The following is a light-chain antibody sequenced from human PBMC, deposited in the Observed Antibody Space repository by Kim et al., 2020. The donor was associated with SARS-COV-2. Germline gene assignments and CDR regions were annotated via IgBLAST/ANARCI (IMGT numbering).Light chain of an antibody. CDR1: QGISSY. V-gene: IGKV1-9*01. CDR2: AAS. J-gene: IGKJ4*01. CDR3: QQLNSYPRLT. Sequence: DIQLIQSPSFLSASVGDRVTITCRASQGISSYLAWYQQKPGKAPKLLIYAASTLQSGVPSRFSGSGSGTEFTLTISSLQPEDFATYYCQQLNSYPRLTFGGGTKEDIK.